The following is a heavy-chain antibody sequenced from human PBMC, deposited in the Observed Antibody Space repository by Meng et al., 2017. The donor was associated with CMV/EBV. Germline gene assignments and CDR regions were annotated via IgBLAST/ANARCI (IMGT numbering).Heavy chain of an antibody. J-gene: IGHJ4*02. CDR3: AKVGWPYYFDY. Sequence: GASLKFSCAASGFTFDDYAMHWVRQAPGKGLEWVSGISWNSGSIGYADSVKGRFTISRDNAKNSLYMQMKSLRAEDTALYYCAKVGWPYYFDYWGQGTLVTVSS. V-gene: IGHV3-9*01. D-gene: IGHD2-15*01. CDR1: GFTFDDYA. CDR2: ISWNSGSI.